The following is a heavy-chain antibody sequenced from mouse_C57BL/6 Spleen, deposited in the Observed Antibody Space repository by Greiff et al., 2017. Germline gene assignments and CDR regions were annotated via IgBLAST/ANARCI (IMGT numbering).Heavy chain of an antibody. CDR2: ISSGSSTI. V-gene: IGHV5-17*01. J-gene: IGHJ4*01. D-gene: IGHD2-5*01. Sequence: EVHLVASGGGLVKPGGSLKLSCAASGFTFSDYGMHWVRQAPEKGLEWVAYISSGSSTIYYADTVKGRFTISRDNAKNTLFLQMTSLRSEDTAMYYCARRAYYSNYPYYAMDYWGQGTSVTVSS. CDR3: ARRAYYSNYPYYAMDY. CDR1: GFTFSDYG.